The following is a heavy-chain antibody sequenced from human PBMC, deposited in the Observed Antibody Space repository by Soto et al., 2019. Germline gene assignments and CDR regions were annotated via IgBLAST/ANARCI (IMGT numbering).Heavy chain of an antibody. V-gene: IGHV1-69*13. D-gene: IGHD1-1*01. CDR2: IIPIFGTA. Sequence: SVKVSCKASGGTFSSYAISWVRQAPGQGLEWMGGIIPIFGTANYAQKFQGRVTITADESTSTAYMELSSLRSEDTAVYYCARSHGMDRRNDKMEYYYYYGMDVWGQGTTVTVSS. J-gene: IGHJ6*02. CDR1: GGTFSSYA. CDR3: ARSHGMDRRNDKMEYYYYYGMDV.